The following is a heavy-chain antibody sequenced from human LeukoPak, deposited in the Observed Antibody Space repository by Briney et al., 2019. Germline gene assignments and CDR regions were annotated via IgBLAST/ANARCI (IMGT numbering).Heavy chain of an antibody. D-gene: IGHD6-19*01. CDR3: ARSSSGGGYRSGSFDY. V-gene: IGHV3-21*01. CDR2: ISSSSSYI. J-gene: IGHJ4*02. Sequence: GGSLRLSCAVSGFTFSRYRMNWVRQAPGKGLEWVSSISSSSSYIYDADSVKGRFTISRDNAKNSLYLQMNSLRAEDTAVYHRARSSSGGGYRSGSFDYWGQGTLVTVSS. CDR1: GFTFSRYR.